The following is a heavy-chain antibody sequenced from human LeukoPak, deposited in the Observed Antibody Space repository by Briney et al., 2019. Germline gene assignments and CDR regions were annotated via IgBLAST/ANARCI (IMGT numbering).Heavy chain of an antibody. Sequence: GGSLRLSCAASGFTFSSYWMHWVRQAPGKGLVGVSRIKSDGSITSYADSVKGRFTISRDNAKNTLYLQMNSLRAEDTAVYYCARDGVEFYNWFDPWGQGTLVTVSS. J-gene: IGHJ5*02. V-gene: IGHV3-74*01. CDR3: ARDGVEFYNWFDP. CDR1: GFTFSSYW. D-gene: IGHD2-21*01. CDR2: IKSDGSIT.